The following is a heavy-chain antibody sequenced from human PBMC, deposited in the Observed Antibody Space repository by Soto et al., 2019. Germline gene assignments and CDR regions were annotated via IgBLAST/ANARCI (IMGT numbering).Heavy chain of an antibody. V-gene: IGHV6-1*01. CDR1: GDSVSGNSAA. D-gene: IGHD3-16*01. J-gene: IGHJ4*02. CDR2: TYYRSRWYN. Sequence: SLTLSLTCAISGDSVSGNSAAWNWIRQSPSRGVEWLGRTYYRSRWYNDYAVSVKSRITVTPDTSKNQFSLHLNSVTPEDTAVYCCAREFPYYVISDSYLDYWGQGALVTVSS. CDR3: AREFPYYVISDSYLDY.